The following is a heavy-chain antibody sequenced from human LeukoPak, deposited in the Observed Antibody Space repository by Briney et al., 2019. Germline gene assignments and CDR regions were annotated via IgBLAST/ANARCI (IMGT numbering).Heavy chain of an antibody. CDR3: ALLSGGTFDY. Sequence: HPGGSLRLSCAASGFVVTANYLAWARQAPGKGLEWVSTISNGGDPFYGDSVKGRSTISRDESTNTFSLQLDSLRVEDMGVYYCALLSGGTFDYWGQGTQVTVAS. CDR1: GFVVTANY. V-gene: IGHV3-53*01. J-gene: IGHJ4*02. CDR2: ISNGGDP. D-gene: IGHD2/OR15-2a*01.